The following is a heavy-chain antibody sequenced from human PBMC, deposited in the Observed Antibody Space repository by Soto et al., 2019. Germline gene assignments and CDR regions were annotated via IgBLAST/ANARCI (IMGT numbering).Heavy chain of an antibody. V-gene: IGHV3-33*01. Sequence: QVQLVESGGDVVQPGRSLRLSCVASGFTFSTYGMHWVRQAPGKGLEWVAVIWYDGSRQDYADSVKGRFTISRDNSKNTLHLQMNNLRGEDTAVYYCAGALSGSYDALDIWGQGTVVTVSS. CDR2: IWYDGSRQ. CDR1: GFTFSTYG. D-gene: IGHD1-26*01. J-gene: IGHJ3*02. CDR3: AGALSGSYDALDI.